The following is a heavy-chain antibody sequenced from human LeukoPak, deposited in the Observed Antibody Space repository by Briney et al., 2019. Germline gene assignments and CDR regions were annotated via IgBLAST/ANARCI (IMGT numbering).Heavy chain of an antibody. V-gene: IGHV3-23*01. Sequence: GSLRLSCATSGFTFDDYAMHWVRQAPGKGLEWVSAIGGSGGSTYYADSVKGRFTISRDNSKNTLYLQMNSLRAEDTAVYYCAKDMRHSSGPVHYWGQGTLVTVSS. CDR3: AKDMRHSSGPVHY. CDR1: GFTFDDYA. J-gene: IGHJ4*02. D-gene: IGHD6-19*01. CDR2: IGGSGGST.